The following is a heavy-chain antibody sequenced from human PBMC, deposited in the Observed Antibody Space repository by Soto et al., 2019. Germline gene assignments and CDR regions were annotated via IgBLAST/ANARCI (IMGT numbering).Heavy chain of an antibody. V-gene: IGHV3-30*18. J-gene: IGHJ6*02. CDR1: GFTFSSYG. CDR3: AKVSNSDFWSGYNPAYYYYYGMDV. Sequence: GGSLSLSCAASGFTFSSYGMHWVRQAPGKGLEWVAVISYDGSNKYYADSVKGRFTISRDNSKNTLYLQMNSLRAEDTAVYYCAKVSNSDFWSGYNPAYYYYYGMDVWGQGTTVTVSS. D-gene: IGHD3-3*01. CDR2: ISYDGSNK.